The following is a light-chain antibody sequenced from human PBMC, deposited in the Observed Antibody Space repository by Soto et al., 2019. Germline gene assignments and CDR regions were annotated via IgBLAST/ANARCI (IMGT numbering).Light chain of an antibody. CDR1: SSNIGAGYH. CDR3: QSYGSSLSLYV. CDR2: GNN. V-gene: IGLV1-40*01. Sequence: QSALTQPPSVSGAPGQRVTISCTGSSSNIGAGYHVHWYQQLPGTAPKLLIYGNNNRPSGVPDRFSGSKSGTSASLAITGLQAEDEADYYCQSYGSSLSLYVFGTGTKVTVL. J-gene: IGLJ1*01.